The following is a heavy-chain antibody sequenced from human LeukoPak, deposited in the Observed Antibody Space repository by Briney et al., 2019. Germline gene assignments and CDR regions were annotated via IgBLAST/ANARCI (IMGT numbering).Heavy chain of an antibody. D-gene: IGHD6-19*01. J-gene: IGHJ4*02. CDR2: INHSGST. V-gene: IGHV4-34*01. Sequence: SETLSLTCAVYGGSFSGYYWSWIRQPPGKGLEWIGEINHSGSTNYNPSLKSRVTISVDTSKNQFSLKLRSVTAADTAVYYCAIGLVRDVFDYWGQGTLVTVSS. CDR3: AIGLVRDVFDY. CDR1: GGSFSGYY.